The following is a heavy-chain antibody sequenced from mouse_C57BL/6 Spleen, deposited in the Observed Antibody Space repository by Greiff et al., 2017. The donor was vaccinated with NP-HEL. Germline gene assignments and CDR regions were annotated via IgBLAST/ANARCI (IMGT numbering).Heavy chain of an antibody. CDR1: GYTFTSYW. Sequence: QVQLQQPGAELAKPGASVKLSCKASGYTFTSYWMHWVKQRPGQGLEWIGYINPSSGYTKYNQKFKDKATLTVDKSSSTAYMQLSSLTSEDSAVYYCARWRLDYDDDFDYWGQGTTLTVSS. D-gene: IGHD2-4*01. CDR2: INPSSGYT. J-gene: IGHJ2*01. V-gene: IGHV1-7*01. CDR3: ARWRLDYDDDFDY.